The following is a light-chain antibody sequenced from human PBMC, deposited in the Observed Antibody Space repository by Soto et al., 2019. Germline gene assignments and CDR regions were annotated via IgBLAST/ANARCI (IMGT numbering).Light chain of an antibody. Sequence: AVQMTQSPASLSASVGHRVTITCRASQDIRNDLGWYQQKPGTTPKLLIYAASTLQSGVPSRFSSSGSGTDFSLTISSLQPGDFSTYYCLQDYTYPRTFGQGTKVEFK. V-gene: IGKV1-6*01. J-gene: IGKJ1*01. CDR2: AAS. CDR3: LQDYTYPRT. CDR1: QDIRND.